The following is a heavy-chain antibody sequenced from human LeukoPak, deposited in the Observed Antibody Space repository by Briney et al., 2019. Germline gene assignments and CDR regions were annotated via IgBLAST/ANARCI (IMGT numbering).Heavy chain of an antibody. V-gene: IGHV4-39*07. Sequence: PSETLSLTCTVSGGSISSSSYYWGWIRQPPGKGLEWIGSIYYNGSTYYNPSLKSRVTISVDTSKNQFSLKLSSVTAADTAVYYCARDCIAARPCYWGQGTLVTVSS. D-gene: IGHD6-6*01. CDR1: GGSISSSSYY. J-gene: IGHJ4*02. CDR3: ARDCIAARPCY. CDR2: IYYNGST.